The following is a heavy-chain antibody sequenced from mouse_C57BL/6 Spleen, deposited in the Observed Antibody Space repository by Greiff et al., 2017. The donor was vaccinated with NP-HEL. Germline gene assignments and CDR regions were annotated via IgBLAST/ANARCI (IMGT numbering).Heavy chain of an antibody. D-gene: IGHD1-1*01. CDR1: GFTITDYY. J-gene: IGHJ3*01. V-gene: IGHV14-2*01. CDR2: IDPEDGET. Sequence: VQLQQSGAELVKPGASVKLSCTASGFTITDYYMNWVKQRTEQGLEWIGRIDPEDGETKYDPKFQGKATITADTSSNTAYLQLSSLTSEDAAVYCCTRDYCGSSFAYWGQGTLVTVSA. CDR3: TRDYCGSSFAY.